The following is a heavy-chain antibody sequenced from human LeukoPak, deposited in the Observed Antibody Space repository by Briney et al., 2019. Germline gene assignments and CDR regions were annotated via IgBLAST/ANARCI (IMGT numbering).Heavy chain of an antibody. CDR1: GFTFSSYA. CDR2: ISGSGGGT. D-gene: IGHD3-3*01. CDR3: AKRYSEYYDFWSGYNFDY. J-gene: IGHJ4*02. Sequence: TGGSLRLSCAASGFTFSSYAMSWVRQAPGKGLEWVSAISGSGGGTYYAASVKGRFTISRDNSKNTLYLQMNSLRAEDTALYYCAKRYSEYYDFWSGYNFDYGGQGTLVTVSS. V-gene: IGHV3-23*01.